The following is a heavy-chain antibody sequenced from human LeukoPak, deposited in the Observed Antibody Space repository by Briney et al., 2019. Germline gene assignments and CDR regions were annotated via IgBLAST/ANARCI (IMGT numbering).Heavy chain of an antibody. CDR3: ARKVGYGYALDY. D-gene: IGHD5-18*01. CDR2: LCSDGNT. J-gene: IGHJ4*02. CDR1: GFTFSGYY. V-gene: IGHV3-53*01. Sequence: GGSLRLSCAASGFTFSGYYMSWIRQAPGMGLEWVSVLCSDGNTFYADSVKGRFTISTDNSKNTLYLQMNSLRAEDTAVYYCARKVGYGYALDYWGQGTLVTVSS.